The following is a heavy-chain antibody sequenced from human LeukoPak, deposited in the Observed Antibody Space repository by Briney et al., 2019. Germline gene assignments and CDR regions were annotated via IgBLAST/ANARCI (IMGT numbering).Heavy chain of an antibody. D-gene: IGHD3-10*01. J-gene: IGHJ5*02. CDR1: GFTFSSYG. V-gene: IGHV3-30*03. Sequence: GRSLRLSCAASGFTFSSYGMHWVRQAPGKGLEWVAAISYDGSNKYYADSVKGRFTISRDNSKNTLYLQMNSLRAEDTAVYYCATRITMVRGVMNWFDPWGQGTLVTVSS. CDR3: ATRITMVRGVMNWFDP. CDR2: ISYDGSNK.